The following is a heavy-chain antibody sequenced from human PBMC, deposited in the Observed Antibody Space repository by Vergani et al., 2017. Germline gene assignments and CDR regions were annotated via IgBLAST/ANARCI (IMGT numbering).Heavy chain of an antibody. Sequence: EGQLAESGGGLVKPGGSLRLSCEVSGITFSDAWMNWVRQAPGKGLEWISSITSTSSYMYYTDSVQGRFTISRDSAKNSLYLQMNSLRVEDTAVYFCARDCGGGSCYPFYYYGMDVWGQGTTVTVSS. V-gene: IGHV3-21*06. D-gene: IGHD2-15*01. CDR3: ARDCGGGSCYPFYYYGMDV. CDR1: GITFSDAW. CDR2: ITSTSSYM. J-gene: IGHJ6*02.